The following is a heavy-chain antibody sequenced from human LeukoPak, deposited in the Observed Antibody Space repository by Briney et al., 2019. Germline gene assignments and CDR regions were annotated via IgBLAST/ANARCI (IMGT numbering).Heavy chain of an antibody. Sequence: GGSLRLSCAASGFTFSSYSMNWVRQALGKGLEWVSYISSSSSTIYYADSVKGRFTISRDNAKNSLYLQMNSLRAEDTAVYYGARESPSYCGGDCYLSWGQGTLVTVSS. CDR1: GFTFSSYS. V-gene: IGHV3-48*01. J-gene: IGHJ4*02. CDR3: ARESPSYCGGDCYLS. CDR2: ISSSSSTI. D-gene: IGHD2-21*01.